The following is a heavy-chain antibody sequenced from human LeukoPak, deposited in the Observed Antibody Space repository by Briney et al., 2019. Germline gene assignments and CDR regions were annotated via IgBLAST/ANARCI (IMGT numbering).Heavy chain of an antibody. J-gene: IGHJ6*03. D-gene: IGHD6-6*01. CDR2: IIPIFGTA. Sequence: GSSVKVSCKASGGTFSSYAISWVRQAPGQGLEWMGGIIPIFGTANYAQKFQGRVTITTDESTSTAYMELSSLRSEDTAVYYCARSNIAARRFGLGFYMDVWGNGTTVTVSS. V-gene: IGHV1-69*05. CDR1: GGTFSSYA. CDR3: ARSNIAARRFGLGFYMDV.